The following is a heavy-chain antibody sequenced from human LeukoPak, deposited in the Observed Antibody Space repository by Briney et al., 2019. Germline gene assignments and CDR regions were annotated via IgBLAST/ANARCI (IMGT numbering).Heavy chain of an antibody. D-gene: IGHD3-10*01. CDR1: GFTFSSYG. CDR2: IWYDGSNK. V-gene: IGHV3-33*01. CDR3: AREGAKDYGAGSYDY. J-gene: IGHJ4*02. Sequence: PGRSLRLSCAASGFTFSSYGMHWVRQAPGKGLEWVAVIWYDGSNKYYADSVKGRFTISRDNSKNTLYLQMTSLRAEDTAVYYCAREGAKDYGAGSYDYWGQGTLVTVSS.